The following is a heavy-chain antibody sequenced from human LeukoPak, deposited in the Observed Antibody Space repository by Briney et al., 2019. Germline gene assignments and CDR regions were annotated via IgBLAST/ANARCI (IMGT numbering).Heavy chain of an antibody. D-gene: IGHD3-3*01. V-gene: IGHV4-39*01. Sequence: SETLSLTCTVSGGSISSSSYYWGWIRQPPGKGLEWIGSIYYSGSTYYNPSLKSRVTISVDTSKNQFSLKLSSVTAADTAVYYCAGQDHFWSGFAFDIWGQGTMVTVSS. CDR1: GGSISSSSYY. CDR3: AGQDHFWSGFAFDI. J-gene: IGHJ3*02. CDR2: IYYSGST.